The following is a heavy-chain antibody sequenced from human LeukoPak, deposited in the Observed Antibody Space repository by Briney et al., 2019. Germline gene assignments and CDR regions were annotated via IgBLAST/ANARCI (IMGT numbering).Heavy chain of an antibody. CDR1: GYTFTSYY. Sequence: GASVKVSCKASGYTFTSYYMHWVRQAPGQGLEWMGIINPSGGSTSYAQKFQGRVTITRNTSISTAYMELSSLRSEDTAVYYCARTPPRTPLLLWFGESLHMDVWGKGTTVTVSS. CDR2: INPSGGST. D-gene: IGHD3-10*01. CDR3: ARTPPRTPLLLWFGESLHMDV. V-gene: IGHV1-46*01. J-gene: IGHJ6*03.